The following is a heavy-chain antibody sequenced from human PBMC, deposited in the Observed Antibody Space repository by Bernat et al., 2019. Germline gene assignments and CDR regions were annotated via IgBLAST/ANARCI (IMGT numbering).Heavy chain of an antibody. CDR1: GFTFSSYG. CDR3: AKDETGAVSGPFDY. V-gene: IGHV3-30*18. CDR2: ISYDGSNK. D-gene: IGHD6-19*01. J-gene: IGHJ4*02. Sequence: QVQLVESGGGVVQPGRSLRLSCAASGFTFSSYGMHWVRQAPGKGLEWVAVISYDGSNKYYADSVKGRFTISRDNSKNTLYLQMNSLRAEDTAVYYCAKDETGAVSGPFDYWCQGTLVTVSS.